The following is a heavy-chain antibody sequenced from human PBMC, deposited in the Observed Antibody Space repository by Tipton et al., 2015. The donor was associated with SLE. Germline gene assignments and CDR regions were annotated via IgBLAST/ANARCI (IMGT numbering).Heavy chain of an antibody. V-gene: IGHV3-53*01. CDR3: AREALIVAAGTFDY. J-gene: IGHJ4*02. CDR1: GFTVSSNY. Sequence: SLRLSCAASGFTVSSNYMSWVRQAPGKGLEWVSVIYSGGSTYYADSVKGRFTISRDNAKNSLYLQMNSLRAEDTAVYYCAREALIVAAGTFDYWGQGTLVTVSS. CDR2: IYSGGST. D-gene: IGHD6-13*01.